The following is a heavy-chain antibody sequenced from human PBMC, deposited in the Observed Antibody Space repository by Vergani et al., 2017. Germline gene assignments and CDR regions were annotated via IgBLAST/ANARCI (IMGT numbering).Heavy chain of an antibody. Sequence: QVQLVQSGAEVKKPGSSVKVSCKASGGTFSSYAISWVRQAPGQGLEWMGGITPIFGTANYAQKFQGRVTITADESTSTAYMELSSLRSEDTAVYYCARKNDFWSGDEYYYYYMDVWGKGTTVTVSS. V-gene: IGHV1-69*01. CDR2: ITPIFGTA. CDR3: ARKNDFWSGDEYYYYYMDV. J-gene: IGHJ6*03. CDR1: GGTFSSYA. D-gene: IGHD3-3*01.